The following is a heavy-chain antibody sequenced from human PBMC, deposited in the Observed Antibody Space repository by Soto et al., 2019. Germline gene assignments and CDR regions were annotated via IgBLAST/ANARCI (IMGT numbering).Heavy chain of an antibody. CDR3: ARAASDWGYYFDY. Sequence: SETLSLTCTVSGGSISSGGYYWSWVRQHPGKGLGWIGYIYYSGSTYYNPSRKSLVTISVDTSKNQFSLKLSSVTAADTAVYYCARAASDWGYYFDYWGQGTLVTVSS. CDR1: GGSISSGGYY. D-gene: IGHD7-27*01. V-gene: IGHV4-31*01. J-gene: IGHJ4*02. CDR2: IYYSGST.